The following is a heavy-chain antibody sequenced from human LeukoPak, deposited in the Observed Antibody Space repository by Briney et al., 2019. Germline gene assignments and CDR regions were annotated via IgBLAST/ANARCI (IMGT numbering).Heavy chain of an antibody. CDR3: ARDYGSGSYIY. V-gene: IGHV3-30*03. J-gene: IGHJ4*02. CDR1: GFTFSSYG. D-gene: IGHD3-10*01. Sequence: PGGSLRLSCAASGFTFSSYGMHWVRQAPGKGLEWVAVISYDGSNKYYADSVKGRFTISRDNSKNTLYLQMNSLRAEDTAVYYCARDYGSGSYIYWGQGTLVTVSS. CDR2: ISYDGSNK.